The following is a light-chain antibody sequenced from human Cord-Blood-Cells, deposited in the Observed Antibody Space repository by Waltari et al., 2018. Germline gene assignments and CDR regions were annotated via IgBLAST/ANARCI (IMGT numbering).Light chain of an antibody. Sequence: QSVLTQPASVSGSPGQSITISCTGPSSDVGGSNYVSWYQQHPGKAPKLMIYDVSNRPSGVSNRFSGSKSGNTASLTISGLQAEDEAHYYCSSYTSSSTRVFGGGTKLTVL. CDR3: SSYTSSSTRV. J-gene: IGLJ2*01. V-gene: IGLV2-14*01. CDR2: DVS. CDR1: SSDVGGSNY.